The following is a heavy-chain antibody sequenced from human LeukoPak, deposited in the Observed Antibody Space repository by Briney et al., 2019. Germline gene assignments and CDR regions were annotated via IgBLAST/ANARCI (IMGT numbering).Heavy chain of an antibody. CDR3: ARDGEEVASITAAGIVDYYGMDV. CDR1: GFTFSSYA. D-gene: IGHD6-13*01. Sequence: PGGSLRLSCAASGFTFSSYAMHWVRQAPGKGLVWVSRINSDGSSTSYADSVKGRFTISRDNAKNTLYLQMNSLRVEDTALYYCARDGEEVASITAAGIVDYYGMDVWGQGTTVTVSS. CDR2: INSDGSST. J-gene: IGHJ6*02. V-gene: IGHV3-74*01.